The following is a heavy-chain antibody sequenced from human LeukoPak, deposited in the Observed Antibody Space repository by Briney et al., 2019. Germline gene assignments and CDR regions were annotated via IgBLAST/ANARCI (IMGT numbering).Heavy chain of an antibody. CDR3: ARDSLNSGSYFDY. CDR2: INSDGSST. Sequence: GGSLRLSCAASGFTFSSYWVHWVRQAPGKGLVWVSRINSDGSSTNYADSVKGRFTISRDNAKNTLYLQMNSLRAEDTAVYYCARDSLNSGSYFDYWGQGTLVTVSS. V-gene: IGHV3-74*01. J-gene: IGHJ4*02. D-gene: IGHD1-26*01. CDR1: GFTFSSYW.